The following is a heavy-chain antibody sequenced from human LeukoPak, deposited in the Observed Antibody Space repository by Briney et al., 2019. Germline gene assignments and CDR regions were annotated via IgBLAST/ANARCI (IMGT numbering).Heavy chain of an antibody. V-gene: IGHV3-23*01. Sequence: GGSLRLSCAASTFSFSSYAMSWVRQAPGKGLEWVSTISASGGSTYYADSVKGRFTISRDNSKNTLHLQMNSLRAEDTAVCYCAKIGSDYYYGLGEAYYWGQGTPVTVSS. CDR1: TFSFSSYA. CDR2: ISASGGST. D-gene: IGHD3-10*01. J-gene: IGHJ4*02. CDR3: AKIGSDYYYGLGEAYY.